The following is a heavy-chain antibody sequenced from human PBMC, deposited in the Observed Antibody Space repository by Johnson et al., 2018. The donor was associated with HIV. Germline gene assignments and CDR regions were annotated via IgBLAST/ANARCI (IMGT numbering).Heavy chain of an antibody. CDR2: IYSGGST. D-gene: IGHD6-13*01. CDR3: AKDERAAAGTRGLDAFDI. Sequence: VQLVESGGGLVQPGGSLRLSCAASGFTFSSYAMSWVRQAPGKGLEWVSVIYSGGSTYYADSVKGRFTISRDNSTNTLYLQMNSLRAEDTAVYYCAKDERAAAGTRGLDAFDIWGQGTMVTVSS. CDR1: GFTFSSYA. J-gene: IGHJ3*02. V-gene: IGHV3-23*03.